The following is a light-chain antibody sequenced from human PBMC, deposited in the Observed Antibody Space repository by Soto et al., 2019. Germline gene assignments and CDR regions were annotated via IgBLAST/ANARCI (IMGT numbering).Light chain of an antibody. V-gene: IGKV3-11*01. CDR3: QRRSNWLT. CDR1: QSVSSY. Sequence: EIVLTQSPATLSLSPGETATLSCRASQSVSSYLAWYQQKPGQAPRLLIYDASNRATGIPARFSGSGSGTDFTLTISGLEPEDFVVYYCQRRSNWLTFGGGTKVEIK. CDR2: DAS. J-gene: IGKJ4*01.